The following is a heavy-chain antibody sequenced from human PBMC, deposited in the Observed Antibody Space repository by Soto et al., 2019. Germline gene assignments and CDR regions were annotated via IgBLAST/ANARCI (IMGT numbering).Heavy chain of an antibody. CDR2: INPNSGGT. CDR1: GYTFTGYY. V-gene: IGHV1-2*02. J-gene: IGHJ6*02. D-gene: IGHD2-2*01. CDR3: ARVDIVVVPAAIHYYYGMDV. Sequence: ASVKVSCKASGYTFTGYYMHWVRQAPGQGPEWMGWINPNSGGTNYAQKFQGRVTMTRDTSISTAYMELSRLRSDDTAVYYCARVDIVVVPAAIHYYYGMDVWGQGTTVTVSS.